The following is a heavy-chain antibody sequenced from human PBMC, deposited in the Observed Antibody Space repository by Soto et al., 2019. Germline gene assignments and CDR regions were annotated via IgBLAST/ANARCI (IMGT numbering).Heavy chain of an antibody. V-gene: IGHV3-15*01. CDR2: IKTNIDGGRI. Sequence: EVQLVESGGGLVKPGGSLRLSCEGSGFTFSNGWMTWVRQAPGKGLEWVGRIKTNIDGGRIDYAAPVKGRFTISRDDSKNTLYLQMNSLKTEDTAVYYWTTNSVTNFYYYGMEVWGLGTTVTVSS. J-gene: IGHJ6*02. CDR3: TTNSVTNFYYYGMEV. CDR1: GFTFSNGW.